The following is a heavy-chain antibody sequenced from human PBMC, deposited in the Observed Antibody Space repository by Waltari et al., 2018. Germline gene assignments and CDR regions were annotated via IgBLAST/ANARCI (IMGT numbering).Heavy chain of an antibody. D-gene: IGHD6-19*01. CDR2: VDPEDGET. CDR1: GDTFSDYY. V-gene: IGHV1-69-2*01. CDR3: ATALGDSSSASRPFDF. J-gene: IGHJ3*01. Sequence: EVQLLQSGAELKEPGTTVRISCKVSGDTFSDYYIHWVQQAPGKGLRWMGLVDPEDGETIYADNFQGRVTISADTSTDTAFMELSSLRSEDTAVFYCATALGDSSSASRPFDFWGQGTMITVSS.